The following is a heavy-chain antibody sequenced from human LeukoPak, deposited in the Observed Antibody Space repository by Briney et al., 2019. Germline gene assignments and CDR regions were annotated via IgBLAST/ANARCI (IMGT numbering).Heavy chain of an antibody. D-gene: IGHD5-12*01. Sequence: ASVKVSCKASGYTFTSCDIYWVRQATGQGREWMGWMNPNSGNTAYAQKFQGRVTLTRNTSISTAYMELSSLRSEDTAVYYCARGLRRGTVDYWGQGTLVTVSS. CDR2: MNPNSGNT. CDR1: GYTFTSCD. V-gene: IGHV1-8*01. CDR3: ARGLRRGTVDY. J-gene: IGHJ4*02.